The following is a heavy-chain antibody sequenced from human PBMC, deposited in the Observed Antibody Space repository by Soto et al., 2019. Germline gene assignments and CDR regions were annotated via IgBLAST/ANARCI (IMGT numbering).Heavy chain of an antibody. Sequence: QVQLQESGPGLVKPSQTLSLICTVSGGSINSGGYYWNWIRQHPGKGLEWIGYIVYSGSTYYNPFLRSPVTISADTSENQFSLNLSPVTAADTSVYFCARGDRQSGYSSSWVFDYWGQGTLVNVSS. D-gene: IGHD6-13*01. V-gene: IGHV4-31*01. CDR2: IVYSGST. CDR3: ARGDRQSGYSSSWVFDY. J-gene: IGHJ4*02. CDR1: GGSINSGGYY.